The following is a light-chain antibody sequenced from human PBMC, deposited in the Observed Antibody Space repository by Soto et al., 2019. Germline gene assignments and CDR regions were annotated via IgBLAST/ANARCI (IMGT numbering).Light chain of an antibody. CDR3: QQSYSTPH. CDR1: QSISSY. V-gene: IGKV1-39*01. CDR2: AAS. Sequence: DIQMTQSPSSLSASVGDRVTITCRASQSISSYLNWYQQKPGKAPKLLIYAASSLQSGVPSRFSGSGSGTDFTLTISSLQPEDFATYYCQQSYSTPHFGQGTKVE. J-gene: IGKJ1*01.